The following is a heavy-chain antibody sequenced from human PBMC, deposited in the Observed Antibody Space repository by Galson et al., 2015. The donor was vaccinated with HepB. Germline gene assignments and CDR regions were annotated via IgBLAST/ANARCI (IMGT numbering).Heavy chain of an antibody. CDR2: IKRKTDGGTI. CDR3: VTDASDDILSGLGGTGY. V-gene: IGHV3-15*07. CDR1: GFTFSNAW. D-gene: IGHD3-9*01. J-gene: IGHJ4*02. Sequence: LRLSCAASGFTFSNAWMNWVRKVPGKGLEWVGRIKRKTDGGTIDYAAPVKGRFTIARDDSKNTLFLRMNSLKTEDTAVYYCVTDASDDILSGLGGTGYWGQGTLVTVSS.